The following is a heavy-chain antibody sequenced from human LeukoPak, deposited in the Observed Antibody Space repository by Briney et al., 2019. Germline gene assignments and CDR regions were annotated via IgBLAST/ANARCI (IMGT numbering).Heavy chain of an antibody. J-gene: IGHJ5*01. CDR2: ISGSGGST. CDR3: AKDRHAPGRYCSSTSCFPFDS. Sequence: GGTLRLSCAASGFTFSSYGMSWVRQAPGKGLEWVSGISGSGGSTYYADSVKGRFTISRDNAKNTLYLQMNSLRAEDTAVYYCAKDRHAPGRYCSSTSCFPFDSWGQGTLVTVSS. CDR1: GFTFSSYG. V-gene: IGHV3-23*01. D-gene: IGHD2-2*01.